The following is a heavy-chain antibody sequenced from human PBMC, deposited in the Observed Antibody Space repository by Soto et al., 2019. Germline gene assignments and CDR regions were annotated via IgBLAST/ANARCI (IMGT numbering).Heavy chain of an antibody. V-gene: IGHV3-23*01. CDR3: AKDGYSSGWYGWLDP. J-gene: IGHJ5*02. CDR1: GFTFSSYA. CDR2: ISGSGGST. Sequence: GSLRLSCAASGFTFSSYAMSWVRQAPGKGLEWVSAISGSGGSTYYADSVKGRFTISRDNSKNTLYLQMNSLRAEDTAVYYCAKDGYSSGWYGWLDPWGQGTLVTVSS. D-gene: IGHD6-19*01.